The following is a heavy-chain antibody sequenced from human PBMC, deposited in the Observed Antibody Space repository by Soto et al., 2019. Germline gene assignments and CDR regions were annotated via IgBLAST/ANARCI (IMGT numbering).Heavy chain of an antibody. Sequence: GGSLRLSCAGSGFSFSSYIMTWVRQAPGKGLEWISYITSSGYTIYYADSVKGRFTISRDNAKNSLYLQMNSLRAEDTAVYYCASTLWSGYLHFHYGMDVWGQGTTVTVSS. CDR1: GFSFSSYI. D-gene: IGHD3-3*01. J-gene: IGHJ6*02. V-gene: IGHV3-48*01. CDR3: ASTLWSGYLHFHYGMDV. CDR2: ITSSGYTI.